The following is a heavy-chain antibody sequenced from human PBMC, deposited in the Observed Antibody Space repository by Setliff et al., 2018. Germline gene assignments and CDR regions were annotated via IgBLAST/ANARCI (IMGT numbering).Heavy chain of an antibody. Sequence: SETLSLTCAVSYYSISSGYYWGWIRQPPGKGLEWIGSMYHSGSTYYSPSLESRVTMSTDTSTGTAYMDLGSLRSDDTAVYYCARDRAYFSSLHEPLDIWGQGTMVTVSS. V-gene: IGHV4-38-2*02. CDR1: YYSISSGYY. CDR3: ARDRAYFSSLHEPLDI. D-gene: IGHD3-10*01. J-gene: IGHJ3*02. CDR2: MYHSGST.